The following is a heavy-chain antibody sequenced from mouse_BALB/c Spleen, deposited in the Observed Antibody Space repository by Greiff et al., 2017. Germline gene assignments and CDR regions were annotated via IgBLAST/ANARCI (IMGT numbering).Heavy chain of an antibody. CDR3: ARNYEDYAMDY. CDR2: IYPGDGDT. Sequence: VKLMESGAELARPGASVKLSCKASGYTFTSYWMQWVKQRPGQGLEWIGAIYPGDGDTRYTQKFKGKATLTADKSSSTAYMQLSSLASEDSAVYYCARNYEDYAMDYWGQGTSVTVSS. CDR1: GYTFTSYW. V-gene: IGHV1-87*01. J-gene: IGHJ4*01. D-gene: IGHD1-1*01.